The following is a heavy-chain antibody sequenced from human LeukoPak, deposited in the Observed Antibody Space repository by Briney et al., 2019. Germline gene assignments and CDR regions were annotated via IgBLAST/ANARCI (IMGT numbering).Heavy chain of an antibody. CDR1: GFTVSSNY. Sequence: GGSLRLSCAVSGFTVSSNYMSWVRQAPGKGLEWVSVIYSGGSTYYADSVKGRFTISRDNSKNTLYLQMNSLTAEDTAVYYCARGQSDTAMAIDYWSQGTLVTVSS. D-gene: IGHD5-18*01. V-gene: IGHV3-66*01. CDR2: IYSGGST. J-gene: IGHJ4*02. CDR3: ARGQSDTAMAIDY.